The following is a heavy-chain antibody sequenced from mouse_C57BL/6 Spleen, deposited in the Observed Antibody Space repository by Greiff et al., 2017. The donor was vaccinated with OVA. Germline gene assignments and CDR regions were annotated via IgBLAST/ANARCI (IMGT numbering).Heavy chain of an antibody. CDR1: GYTFTDYY. CDR2: INPYNGGT. Sequence: VQLQQSGPVLVKPGASVKMSCKASGYTFTDYYMNWVKQSHGKSLEWIGVINPYNGGTSYNQKFKGKATLTVDKSSSTAYMELNSLTSEDSAVYYCARVTTARGFAYWGQGTLVTVSA. J-gene: IGHJ3*01. CDR3: ARVTTARGFAY. D-gene: IGHD1-2*01. V-gene: IGHV1-19*01.